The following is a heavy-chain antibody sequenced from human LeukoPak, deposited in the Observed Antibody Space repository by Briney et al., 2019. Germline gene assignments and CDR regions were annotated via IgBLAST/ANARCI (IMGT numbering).Heavy chain of an antibody. CDR1: GYTFTGYG. D-gene: IGHD2-15*01. V-gene: IGHV1-18*01. J-gene: IGHJ4*02. CDR2: ISAYKGST. CDR3: ARDRAASSALFDY. Sequence: ASVKVSCKASGYTFTGYGIIWVRQAPGQGLEWLGWISAYKGSTKYPQMFQGRVTVTTDTSTSTAYMELRSLRSDDTAVYYCARDRAASSALFDYWGQGTLVTVSS.